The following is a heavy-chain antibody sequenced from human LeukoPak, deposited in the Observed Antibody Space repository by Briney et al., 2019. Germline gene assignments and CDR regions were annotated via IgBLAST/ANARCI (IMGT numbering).Heavy chain of an antibody. J-gene: IGHJ4*02. V-gene: IGHV4-34*01. Sequence: SETLSLTCAVYGGSFSGYYWSWIRQPPGKGLEWIGEINHSGSTNYNPSLKSRVTISVDTSKDQISLKLNSVTAADTAVYYCARGYDYQDYWGQGTLVTVSS. CDR3: ARGYDYQDY. CDR1: GGSFSGYY. D-gene: IGHD4-11*01. CDR2: INHSGST.